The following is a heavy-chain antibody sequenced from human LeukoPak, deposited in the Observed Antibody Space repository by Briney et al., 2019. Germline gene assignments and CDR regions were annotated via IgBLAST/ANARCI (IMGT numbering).Heavy chain of an antibody. CDR3: AKSEYSSFAGVYSFDY. J-gene: IGHJ4*02. D-gene: IGHD6-6*01. CDR2: ISGSGGST. V-gene: IGHV3-23*01. Sequence: GGSLRLSCPASGFTFSSYAMSWVRQAPGKGLEWVSAISGSGGSTYYADSVKGRFTISRDISENTLYLQMKSLRAEDTAVYYCAKSEYSSFAGVYSFDYWGQGTLVTVSS. CDR1: GFTFSSYA.